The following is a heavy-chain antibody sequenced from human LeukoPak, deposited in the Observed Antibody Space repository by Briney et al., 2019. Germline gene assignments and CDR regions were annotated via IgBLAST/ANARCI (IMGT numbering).Heavy chain of an antibody. CDR2: ISHTGNDI. Sequence: GGSLTLSCAASGFTFSTHSMNWVRQAPGKGLEWVSYISHTGNDIYYGESVKGQFTISRDNAKNSLYLQMHTLRAEDTAVYYCAGDGTGVLPGDAFDIWSQGTMVTVSS. D-gene: IGHD1-1*01. V-gene: IGHV3-21*05. J-gene: IGHJ3*02. CDR3: AGDGTGVLPGDAFDI. CDR1: GFTFSTHS.